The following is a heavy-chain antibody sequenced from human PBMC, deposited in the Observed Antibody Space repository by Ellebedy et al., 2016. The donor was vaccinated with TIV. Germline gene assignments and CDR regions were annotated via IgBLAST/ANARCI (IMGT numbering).Heavy chain of an antibody. D-gene: IGHD3-3*01. CDR1: GFTFSSYA. V-gene: IGHV3-23*01. Sequence: GGSLRLSXAASGFTFSSYAMNWVRQAPGKGLEWVSRISGSGGTTYYADSVKGRLSISRDNSKNTLFLLLNSLSAEDTAVYYCAKGGEFWSGYSPTYSYYMDVWGKGTTVTISS. CDR3: AKGGEFWSGYSPTYSYYMDV. J-gene: IGHJ6*03. CDR2: ISGSGGTT.